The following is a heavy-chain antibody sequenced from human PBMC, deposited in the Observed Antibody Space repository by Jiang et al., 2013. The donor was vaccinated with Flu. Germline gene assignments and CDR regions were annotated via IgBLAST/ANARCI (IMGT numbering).Heavy chain of an antibody. J-gene: IGHJ4*02. CDR3: ASSTYSSSPWVY. Sequence: YGISWVRQAPGQGLEWMGWISAYNGNTNYAQKLQGRVTMTTDTSTSTAYMELRSLRSDDTAVYYCASSTYSSSPWVYWGQGTLVTVSS. V-gene: IGHV1-18*01. CDR2: ISAYNGNT. CDR1: YG. D-gene: IGHD6-13*01.